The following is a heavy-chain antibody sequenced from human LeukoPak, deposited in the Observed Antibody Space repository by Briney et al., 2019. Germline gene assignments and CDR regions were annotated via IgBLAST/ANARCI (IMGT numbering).Heavy chain of an antibody. Sequence: ASVKVSCKASGSTFTSYGITRVRQAPGQGLEWMGWISAYNGNTNYAQKLQGRVTMTTDTSTSTAYMKLRSLRSDDTAVYYCARDKIVGATTVDYWGQGTLVTVSS. D-gene: IGHD1-26*01. CDR3: ARDKIVGATTVDY. J-gene: IGHJ4*02. V-gene: IGHV1-18*04. CDR2: ISAYNGNT. CDR1: GSTFTSYG.